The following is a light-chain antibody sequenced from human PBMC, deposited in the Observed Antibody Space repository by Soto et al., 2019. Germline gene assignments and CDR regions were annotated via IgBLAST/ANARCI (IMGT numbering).Light chain of an antibody. V-gene: IGLV2-14*01. J-gene: IGLJ1*01. CDR2: EVS. CDR1: SSDVGGYDY. CDR3: SSYSISTAYL. Sequence: HSVLTQPASVSGSPGQSITISCTGTSSDVGGYDYVSWYQLHPGKAPKLMVFEVSNRPAGVSDRFSGSKFGNTASLTISGLQAEDEPDYCCSSYSISTAYLIGAGTKVTGL.